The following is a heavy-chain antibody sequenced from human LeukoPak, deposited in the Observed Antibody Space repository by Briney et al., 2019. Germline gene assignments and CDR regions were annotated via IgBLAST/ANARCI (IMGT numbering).Heavy chain of an antibody. D-gene: IGHD2-2*01. CDR2: INPNSGGT. CDR3: AFIRRYCSSTSCSFDY. V-gene: IGHV1-2*02. CDR1: GYTFTGYY. J-gene: IGHJ4*02. Sequence: APVKVSCKXSGYTFTGYYMHWVRQAPGQGLEWMGWINPNSGGTNYAQKFQGRVTMTRDTSISTAYMELSRLRSDDTAVYYCAFIRRYCSSTSCSFDYWGQGTLVTVSS.